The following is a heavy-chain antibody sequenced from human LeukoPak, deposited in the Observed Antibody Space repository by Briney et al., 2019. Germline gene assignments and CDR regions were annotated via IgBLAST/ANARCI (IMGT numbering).Heavy chain of an antibody. J-gene: IGHJ4*02. CDR2: IKEDGSEK. Sequence: PGGSLRLSCAASGFTFSRFWMSWVRQAPGKGLEWVANIKEDGSEKYYVGSVKGRFTISRDNAKNSLHLQMNSLRVEDTAVYYCARDYVNGVATTNDYWGQGTLVTVSS. CDR1: GFTFSRFW. D-gene: IGHD5-12*01. CDR3: ARDYVNGVATTNDY. V-gene: IGHV3-7*01.